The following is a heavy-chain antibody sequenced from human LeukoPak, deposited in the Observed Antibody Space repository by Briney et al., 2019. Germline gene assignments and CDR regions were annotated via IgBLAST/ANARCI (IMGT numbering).Heavy chain of an antibody. V-gene: IGHV4-59*12. D-gene: IGHD6-13*01. Sequence: PSETLSLTCTVSGGSISSYYWSWIRQPPGKGLEWIGYIYYSGSTYYNPSLKSRVTISVDTSKNQFSLKLSSVTAADTAVYYCARVGIAAAGRVYWGQGTLVTVSS. CDR2: IYYSGST. CDR3: ARVGIAAAGRVY. CDR1: GGSISSYY. J-gene: IGHJ4*02.